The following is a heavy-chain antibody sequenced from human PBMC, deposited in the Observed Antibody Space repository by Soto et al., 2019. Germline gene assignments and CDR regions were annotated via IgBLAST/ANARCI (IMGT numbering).Heavy chain of an antibody. V-gene: IGHV3-30*18. Sequence: QVQLVESGGDVVQPGRSLRLSCAASGFTFSSYGMHWVRQAPGKGLEWVAVISYDGSNKYYADSVKGRFTISRDNSKNTLYLQMSSLRAEDTAVYYCAKEAMTTAPFDYWGQGTLVTVSS. CDR3: AKEAMTTAPFDY. J-gene: IGHJ4*02. D-gene: IGHD4-4*01. CDR2: ISYDGSNK. CDR1: GFTFSSYG.